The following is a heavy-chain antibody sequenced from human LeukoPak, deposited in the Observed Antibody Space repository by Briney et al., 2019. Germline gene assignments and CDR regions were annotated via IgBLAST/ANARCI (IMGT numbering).Heavy chain of an antibody. Sequence: GGSLRLSCAASGFTFSSFAMSWVRQAPGKGLEWVSSISGSGGTTYYPDSVKGRFTISRDNSKSTLYLQMNSLRAEDTAVYYCAKAAPGYSGYDLKAYYYYYMDVWGKGTTVTVPS. D-gene: IGHD5-12*01. V-gene: IGHV3-23*01. CDR1: GFTFSSFA. CDR2: ISGSGGTT. CDR3: AKAAPGYSGYDLKAYYYYYMDV. J-gene: IGHJ6*03.